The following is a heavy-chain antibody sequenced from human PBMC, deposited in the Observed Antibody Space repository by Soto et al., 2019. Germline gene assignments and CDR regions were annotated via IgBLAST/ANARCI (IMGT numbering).Heavy chain of an antibody. Sequence: GGSLGLSCTASVFTFSGAWMTWVRQAPGKGLEWLGRVKSRTSGGTVDYAAPVKGRFTISRDDSKNTVILQMSSLKMEDTAVYYCVADVAEVGKGEFDYWGQGA. J-gene: IGHJ4*02. D-gene: IGHD3-16*01. CDR2: VKSRTSGGTV. CDR3: VADVAEVGKGEFDY. V-gene: IGHV3-15*01. CDR1: VFTFSGAW.